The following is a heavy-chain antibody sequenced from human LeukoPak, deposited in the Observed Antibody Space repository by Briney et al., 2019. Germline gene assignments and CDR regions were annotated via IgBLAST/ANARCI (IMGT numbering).Heavy chain of an antibody. CDR3: ARYGLLRLSEINAFHI. J-gene: IGHJ3*02. CDR1: GGSISSYY. CDR2: IYTSGST. D-gene: IGHD5-18*01. Sequence: SSETLSLTCTVSGGSISSYYWSWIRQPAGKGLEWIGRIYTSGSTNYNPSLKSRVTMSVDTSKNQFSLKLNSVTAADTAVYYCARYGLLRLSEINAFHIWGQGTMVTVSS. V-gene: IGHV4-4*07.